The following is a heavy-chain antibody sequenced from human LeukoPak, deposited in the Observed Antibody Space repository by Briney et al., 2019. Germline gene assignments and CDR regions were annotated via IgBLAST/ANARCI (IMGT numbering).Heavy chain of an antibody. J-gene: IGHJ4*02. V-gene: IGHV3-7*01. CDR3: SRAEDY. Sequence: GGSVRLSCAASGFTFSDYWMSWVRQAPGKGLEWVANIKHDGSANYYVDSVKSRFTISRDNAKNSLYLQMNSLRAEDTAVYYCSRAEDYWGQGTRVTVSS. CDR1: GFTFSDYW. CDR2: IKHDGSAN.